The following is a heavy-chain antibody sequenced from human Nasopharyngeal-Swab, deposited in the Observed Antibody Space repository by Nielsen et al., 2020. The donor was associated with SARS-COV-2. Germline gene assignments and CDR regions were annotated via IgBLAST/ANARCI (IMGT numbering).Heavy chain of an antibody. CDR3: ARVSSSGPFDY. CDR2: ISYDGSNK. J-gene: IGHJ4*02. V-gene: IGHV3-30*03. D-gene: IGHD6-6*01. CDR1: GFTFSSYG. Sequence: GGSLRLSCAASGFTFSSYGMHWVRQAPGKGLERVAVISYDGSNKYYADSVKGRFTISRDNSKNTLYLQMNSLRAEDTAVYYCARVSSSGPFDYWGQGTLVTVSS.